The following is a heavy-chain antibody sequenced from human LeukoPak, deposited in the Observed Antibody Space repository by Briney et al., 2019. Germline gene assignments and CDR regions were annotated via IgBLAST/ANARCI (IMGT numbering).Heavy chain of an antibody. V-gene: IGHV3-30*18. Sequence: GRSLRLSCAASGFTFNTYGMNWVRQAPGKGLEWVAIISYDGSNIYYADSVKGRFTISRDNSKNTLYLQMNSLRAEDTAVYYCAKDARYFDYWGQGTLVTVSS. J-gene: IGHJ4*02. CDR3: AKDARYFDY. CDR1: GFTFNTYG. CDR2: ISYDGSNI.